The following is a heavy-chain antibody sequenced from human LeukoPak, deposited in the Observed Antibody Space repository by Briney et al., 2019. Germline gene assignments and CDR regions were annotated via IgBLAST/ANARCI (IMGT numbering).Heavy chain of an antibody. V-gene: IGHV4-34*01. J-gene: IGHJ6*03. CDR1: GGSFSGYY. CDR3: ARVVITMVRGVIIYYYYYMDV. CDR2: INHSGST. Sequence: SETLSLTCAVYGGSFSGYYWSWIRQPPGKGLERIGEINHSGSTNYNPSLKSRVTISVDTSKNQFSLKLSSVTAADMAVYYCARVVITMVRGVIIYYYYYMDVWGKGTTVTVSS. D-gene: IGHD3-10*01.